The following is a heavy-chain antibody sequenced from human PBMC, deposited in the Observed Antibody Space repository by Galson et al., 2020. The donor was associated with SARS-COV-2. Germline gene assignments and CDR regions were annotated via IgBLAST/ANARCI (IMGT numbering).Heavy chain of an antibody. CDR3: ARWSQYYYYYGMDV. CDR2: ISSSGSTI. CDR1: GFTFSDYY. V-gene: IGHV3-11*04. Sequence: NSGGSLRLSCVASGFTFSDYYMSWIRQAPGKGLEWVSYISSSGSTIYYADSVKGRFTISRDNAKNSLYLQMNSLRAEDTAVYYCARWSQYYYYYGMDVWGQGTTVTVSS. J-gene: IGHJ6*02.